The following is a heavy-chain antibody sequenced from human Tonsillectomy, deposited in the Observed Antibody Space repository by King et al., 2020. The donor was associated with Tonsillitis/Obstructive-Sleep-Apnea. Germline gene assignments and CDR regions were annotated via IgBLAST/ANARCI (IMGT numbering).Heavy chain of an antibody. V-gene: IGHV1-46*01. CDR2: INPSGGST. D-gene: IGHD6-13*01. CDR3: AGDLVTAALGRGGYYCMDV. J-gene: IGHJ6*03. Sequence: VQLVESGAEVKKPGASVKVSCKASGYTFTSYYMHWVRQAPGQGLEWMGIINPSGGSTSYAQKFQGRVTMTRDTSTSTVYMELSSLRSEDTAVYYCAGDLVTAALGRGGYYCMDVWGKGTTVTVSS. CDR1: GYTFTSYY.